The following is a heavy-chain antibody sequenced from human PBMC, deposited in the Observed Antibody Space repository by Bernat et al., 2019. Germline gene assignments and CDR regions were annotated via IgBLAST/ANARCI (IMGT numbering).Heavy chain of an antibody. CDR2: ISISGSTI. D-gene: IGHD4-17*01. V-gene: IGHV3-11*01. CDR3: ARASGGHDYGDYVLAFDI. Sequence: QVQLVESGGGLVKPGGSLRLSCAASGFPFSDYYMSWIRQAPGKGLEWVSYISISGSTIYYADSVKGRFTISRDNAKNSLYLQMNSLIAEDTAVYYCARASGGHDYGDYVLAFDIWGQGTMVTVSS. CDR1: GFPFSDYY. J-gene: IGHJ3*02.